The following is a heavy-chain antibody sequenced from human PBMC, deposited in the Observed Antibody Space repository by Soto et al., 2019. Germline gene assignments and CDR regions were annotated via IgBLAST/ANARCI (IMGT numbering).Heavy chain of an antibody. CDR2: IYYSGST. D-gene: IGHD3-22*01. Sequence: QVQLQESGPGLVKPSQTLSLTCTVSGGSISSGGYYWSWIRQHPGKGLEWIGYIYYSGSTYYNPSHKRLFTISVDTSKNQFSLKLSSVTAADTAVYYCARGRGTISGYYPFFDYWGQGTLVTVSS. CDR1: GGSISSGGYY. J-gene: IGHJ4*02. V-gene: IGHV4-31*01. CDR3: ARGRGTISGYYPFFDY.